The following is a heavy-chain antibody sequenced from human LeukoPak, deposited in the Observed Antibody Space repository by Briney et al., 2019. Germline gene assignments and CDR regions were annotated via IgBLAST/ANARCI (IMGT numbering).Heavy chain of an antibody. CDR2: ISGGGAPV. J-gene: IGHJ4*02. V-gene: IGHV3-48*01. CDR3: ARDFRSSAWYIGDY. D-gene: IGHD6-13*01. CDR1: GFTFSSYS. Sequence: GGSLRLSCAASGFTFSSYSMTWVRRAPGRGLEWVSYISGGGAPVYYADSVEGRFTVSRDNVKNSLYLQMHDLRVDDTAVYFCARDFRSSAWYIGDYWGQGVQVTVSS.